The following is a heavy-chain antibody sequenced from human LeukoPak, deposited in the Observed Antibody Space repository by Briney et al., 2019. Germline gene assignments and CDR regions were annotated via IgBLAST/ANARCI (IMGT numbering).Heavy chain of an antibody. J-gene: IGHJ6*02. Sequence: GGSLRLACSASGFSFSSYAMHWVRQAPGKGLEYVSGISNNGGSPYYADSVKGRFTISRDNSKNTLSLQTSSLRAEDTAVYYCAKVGMYYYGMDVWGQGTTVTVSS. V-gene: IGHV3-64D*06. CDR3: AKVGMYYYGMDV. CDR2: ISNNGGSP. CDR1: GFSFSSYA.